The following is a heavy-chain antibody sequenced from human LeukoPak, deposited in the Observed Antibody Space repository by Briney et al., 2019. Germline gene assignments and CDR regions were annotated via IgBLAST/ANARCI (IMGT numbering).Heavy chain of an antibody. J-gene: IGHJ6*02. CDR3: AKDSSPSYSSSWYYYGMDV. V-gene: IGHV3-9*01. D-gene: IGHD6-13*01. Sequence: GGSLRLSCAASGFTFDDYAMHWVRQAPGKGLEWVSGISWNSGSIGYADSVKGRFTISRDNAKNSLYLQMNSLRAEDTALYYCAKDSSPSYSSSWYYYGMDVWGQGTTVTVSS. CDR1: GFTFDDYA. CDR2: ISWNSGSI.